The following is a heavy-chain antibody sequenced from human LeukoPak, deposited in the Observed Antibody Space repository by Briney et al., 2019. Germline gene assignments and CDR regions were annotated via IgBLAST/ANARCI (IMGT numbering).Heavy chain of an antibody. CDR3: ARLSVIVGAALEYYYYYMDV. D-gene: IGHD1-26*01. V-gene: IGHV4-34*01. Sequence: SETLSLTCAVYGGSFSGYYWSWIRQPPGKGLEWIGEINHSGSTNYNPSLKSRVTISVDTSKNQFSLRLTSVTAADTAVYYCARLSVIVGAALEYYYYYMDVWGQGTTVTVSS. J-gene: IGHJ6*03. CDR1: GGSFSGYY. CDR2: INHSGST.